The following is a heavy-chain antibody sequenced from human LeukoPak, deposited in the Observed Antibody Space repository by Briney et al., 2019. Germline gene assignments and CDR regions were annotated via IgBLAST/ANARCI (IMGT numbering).Heavy chain of an antibody. D-gene: IGHD1-1*01. CDR2: ISPYNGNT. Sequence: ASVKVSCKASGYIFSNFAIPWVRQAPGQGLEWVGWISPYNGNTNYSPKLQGRVTLTTDTSTSIAYMELRSLRSDDTAVYYCARRKGSEVPGNDYWGQGTLVTVSS. CDR3: ARRKGSEVPGNDY. CDR1: GYIFSNFA. V-gene: IGHV1-18*01. J-gene: IGHJ4*02.